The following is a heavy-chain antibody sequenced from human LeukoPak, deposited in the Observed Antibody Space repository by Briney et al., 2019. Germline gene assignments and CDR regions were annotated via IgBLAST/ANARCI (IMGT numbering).Heavy chain of an antibody. V-gene: IGHV4-59*01. CDR3: ARDYAFDI. Sequence: PSETLSLTCTVSGDSISSYYWSWIREPPGKGLEWIGYIYYIGSTNYNPSLKSRVAISVDTSKNQFSLKLSSVTAADTAVYYCARDYAFDIWGQGTMVAVSS. CDR2: IYYIGST. CDR1: GDSISSYY. J-gene: IGHJ3*02.